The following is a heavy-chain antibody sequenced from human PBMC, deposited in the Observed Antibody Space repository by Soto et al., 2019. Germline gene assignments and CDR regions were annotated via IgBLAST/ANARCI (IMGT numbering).Heavy chain of an antibody. CDR3: ATGAVRVITKTDYHCAMTE. Sequence: QVSLVQSGSEVKKSGPSVKVSCKAPGGTLISYAISWVRQVPGPGLEWLGEFIPIFGTTNHPQKFQGRVTITADESTNTVDMVWGRPTHEDMAVYYCATGAVRVITKTDYHCAMTEWGQGTTVCVSS. J-gene: IGHJ6*02. CDR2: FIPIFGTT. V-gene: IGHV1-69*01. D-gene: IGHD3-10*01. CDR1: GGTLISYA.